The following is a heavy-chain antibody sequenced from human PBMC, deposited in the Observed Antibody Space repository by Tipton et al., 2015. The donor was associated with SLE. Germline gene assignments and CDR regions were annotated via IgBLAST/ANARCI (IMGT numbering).Heavy chain of an antibody. V-gene: IGHV4-39*07. CDR1: GGSISSYY. J-gene: IGHJ4*02. Sequence: TLSLTCTVSGGSISSYYWSWIRQPPGKGLEWIGTIYYSGSTYYNPSLKSRVTISVDTSKNQFSLKLSSVTAADTAVYYCASALRVRGVEYYFDYWGQGTLVTVSS. D-gene: IGHD3-10*01. CDR2: IYYSGST. CDR3: ASALRVRGVEYYFDY.